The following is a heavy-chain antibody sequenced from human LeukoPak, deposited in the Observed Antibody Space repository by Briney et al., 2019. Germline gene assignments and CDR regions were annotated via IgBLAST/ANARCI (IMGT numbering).Heavy chain of an antibody. V-gene: IGHV3-30-3*01. CDR1: GFTFSSYA. CDR2: ISYDGSNK. Sequence: GGSLRLSCAASGFTFSSYAMHWVRQAPGKGLEWVAVISYDGSNKYYADSVKGRSTISRDNSKNTLYLQMNSLRAEDTAVYYCASSGSSGSYQYWGQGTLVTVSS. D-gene: IGHD1-26*01. CDR3: ASSGSSGSYQY. J-gene: IGHJ4*02.